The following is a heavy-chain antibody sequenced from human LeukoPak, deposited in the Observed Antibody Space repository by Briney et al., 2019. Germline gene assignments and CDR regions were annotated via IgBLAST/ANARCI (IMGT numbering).Heavy chain of an antibody. Sequence: SETLSLTCTVSGGSNSSSSYYWGWIRQPPGKGLEWIGSIYYSGSTYYNPSLKSRVTISVDTSKNQFSLKLSSVTAADTAVYYCARGPNTYYDFWSGYYTVFDYWGQGTLVTVSS. V-gene: IGHV4-39*07. CDR2: IYYSGST. CDR3: ARGPNTYYDFWSGYYTVFDY. J-gene: IGHJ4*02. D-gene: IGHD3-3*01. CDR1: GGSNSSSSYY.